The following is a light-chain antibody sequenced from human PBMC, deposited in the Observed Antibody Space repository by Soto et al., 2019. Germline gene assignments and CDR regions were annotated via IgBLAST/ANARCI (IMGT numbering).Light chain of an antibody. CDR2: GAS. V-gene: IGKV3-15*01. CDR1: QSVSSN. Sequence: EIVMTQSPATLSVSPGERATLSCRASQSVSSNLAWYQQKPGQAPRLLIYGASTRATGIPARFSGSGSGTEFTLTISSLQSEDFADYYCQQYNNWPSLFGPGTKVDIK. J-gene: IGKJ3*01. CDR3: QQYNNWPSL.